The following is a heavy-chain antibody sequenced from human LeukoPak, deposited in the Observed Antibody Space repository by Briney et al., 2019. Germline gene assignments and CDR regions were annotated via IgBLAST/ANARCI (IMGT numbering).Heavy chain of an antibody. CDR3: ARGRQSSGYYYDY. J-gene: IGHJ4*02. CDR2: ISYDGSNE. CDR1: GFTFSSHA. D-gene: IGHD3-22*01. Sequence: GGSLRLSCAASGFTFSSHAMHWVRQAPDKGLDWVAVISYDGSNEYYADSVKGRFTISRDNSKNMLYLQMNSLRAEDTAVYYCARGRQSSGYYYDYWGQGTLVTVSS. V-gene: IGHV3-30-3*01.